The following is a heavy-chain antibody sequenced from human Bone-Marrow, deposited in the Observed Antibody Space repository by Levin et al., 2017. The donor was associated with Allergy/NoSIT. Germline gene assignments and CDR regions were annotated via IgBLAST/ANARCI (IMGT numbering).Heavy chain of an antibody. Sequence: KVSCQGSGYSFADKWIGWVRQMPGKGLEWMGVIFPGDSDTIYSPSFQGQVAMSVDRSISTAYLQWSSLKASDTAIYFCARQGGTSHYYYMDVWGEGTTVIVSS. V-gene: IGHV5-51*01. CDR2: IFPGDSDT. J-gene: IGHJ6*03. CDR3: ARQGGTSHYYYMDV. CDR1: GYSFADKW. D-gene: IGHD2-8*01.